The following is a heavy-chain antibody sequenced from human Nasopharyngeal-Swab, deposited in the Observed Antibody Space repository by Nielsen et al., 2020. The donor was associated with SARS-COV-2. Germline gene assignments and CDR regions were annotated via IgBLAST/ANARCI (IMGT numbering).Heavy chain of an antibody. D-gene: IGHD4-11*01. CDR1: GFNVSNNY. Sequence: GESLKISCAASGFNVSNNYMTWVRQAPGKGLEWVSIISSSGSIYHADPVKGRFIITRDTSKNTMSLRMNRLRVEDTAVYYCASAVTGPLYWGQGTLVTVSS. CDR3: ASAVTGPLY. J-gene: IGHJ1*01. CDR2: ISSSGSI. V-gene: IGHV3-53*01.